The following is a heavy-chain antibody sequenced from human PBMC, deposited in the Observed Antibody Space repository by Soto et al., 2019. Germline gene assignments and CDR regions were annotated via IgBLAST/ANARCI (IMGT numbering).Heavy chain of an antibody. CDR3: ARHRLQHYDY. D-gene: IGHD2-15*01. J-gene: IGHJ4*01. Sequence: SKTLSLTCTVSGGSLSSYYWSWIRQPPGEGREWIGYIYYSGSTNCRRSLKGRGDVTADKTNTQFSLNLSSVTAADTAVYYCARHRLQHYDYWCQGTLVTVSS. CDR1: GGSLSSYY. V-gene: IGHV4-59*08. CDR2: IYYSGST.